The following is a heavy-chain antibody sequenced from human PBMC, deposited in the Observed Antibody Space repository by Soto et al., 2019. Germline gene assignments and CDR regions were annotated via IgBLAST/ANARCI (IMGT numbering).Heavy chain of an antibody. D-gene: IGHD6-13*01. CDR2: INPNSGGT. CDR1: GYTFTGYY. CDR3: ASDGSGSSWSLDWFDP. V-gene: IGHV1-2*04. Sequence: QVQLVQSGAEVKKPGASVKVSCKASGYTFTGYYMHWVRQAPGQGLEWMGWINPNSGGTNYAQKFQGWVTMTRDTSISTAYMELSRLRSDDTAVYYCASDGSGSSWSLDWFDPWGQGTLVTVSS. J-gene: IGHJ5*02.